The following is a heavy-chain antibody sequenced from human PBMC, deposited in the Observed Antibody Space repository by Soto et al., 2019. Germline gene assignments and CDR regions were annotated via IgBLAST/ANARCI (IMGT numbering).Heavy chain of an antibody. Sequence: SETLSLTCAVYGGSFSGYYWSWIRQPPGKGREWIGEINHSGSTNYNPSLKSRVTISVDTSKNQFSLKLSSVTAADTAVYYCARGRKKIAARTSYFDYWGQGTLVTVSS. J-gene: IGHJ4*02. CDR3: ARGRKKIAARTSYFDY. V-gene: IGHV4-34*01. CDR1: GGSFSGYY. D-gene: IGHD6-6*01. CDR2: INHSGST.